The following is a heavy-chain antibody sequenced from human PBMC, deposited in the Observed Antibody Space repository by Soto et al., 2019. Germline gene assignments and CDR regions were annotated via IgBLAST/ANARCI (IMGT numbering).Heavy chain of an antibody. CDR3: TTVPLGYCIGSTCWSYFDY. Sequence: PGGSLRLSCATSGFTFTDAWMSWVRQAPGEGLEWVGRIHSKTNGGTTDYAAPVKGRFIISRDDSENTLYLQMNSLKTEDTAVYFCTTVPLGYCIGSTCWSYFDYWGQGTLVTVSS. CDR1: GFTFTDAW. J-gene: IGHJ4*02. CDR2: IHSKTNGGTT. V-gene: IGHV3-15*07. D-gene: IGHD2-2*03.